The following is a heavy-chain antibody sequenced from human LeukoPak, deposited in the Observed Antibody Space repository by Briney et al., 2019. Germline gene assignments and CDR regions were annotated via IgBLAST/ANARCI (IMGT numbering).Heavy chain of an antibody. CDR1: GGSISSYY. CDR2: IYYSGST. Sequence: SETLSLTCTVSGGSISSYYWSWIRQPPAKGLEWIGYIYYSGSTNYNPSLKSRVTISVDTSKNQFSLKLSSVTAADTAVYYCARGRAVAGFDWGQGTLVTVSS. D-gene: IGHD6-19*01. V-gene: IGHV4-59*01. J-gene: IGHJ4*02. CDR3: ARGRAVAGFD.